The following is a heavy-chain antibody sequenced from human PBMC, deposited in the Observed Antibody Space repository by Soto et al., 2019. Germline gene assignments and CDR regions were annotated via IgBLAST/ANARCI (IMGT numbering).Heavy chain of an antibody. CDR2: IWYDGSNK. V-gene: IGHV3-33*01. Sequence: PGGSLRLSCAASGFTFSSYGMHWVRQAPGKGLEWVAVIWYDGSNKYYADSVKGRFTISRDNSKNTLYLQMNSLRAEDTAVYYCARDPYYYDSSGYYYLDYWGQGTLVTVSS. D-gene: IGHD3-22*01. CDR1: GFTFSSYG. J-gene: IGHJ4*02. CDR3: ARDPYYYDSSGYYYLDY.